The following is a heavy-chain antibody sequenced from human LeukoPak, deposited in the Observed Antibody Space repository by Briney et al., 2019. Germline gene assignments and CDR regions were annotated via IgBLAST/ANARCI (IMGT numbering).Heavy chain of an antibody. CDR1: GFTFSSYA. J-gene: IGHJ3*02. CDR3: AKLAPQSPHYYDSSGYPPPGAFDI. CDR2: ISGSGGST. V-gene: IGHV3-23*01. Sequence: GGSLRLSCAASGFTFSSYAMSWVRQAPGKGLEWVSAISGSGGSTYYADSVKGRFTISRDNSKNTLYLQMNSLRAEDTAVYYCAKLAPQSPHYYDSSGYPPPGAFDIWGQGTMVTVSS. D-gene: IGHD3-22*01.